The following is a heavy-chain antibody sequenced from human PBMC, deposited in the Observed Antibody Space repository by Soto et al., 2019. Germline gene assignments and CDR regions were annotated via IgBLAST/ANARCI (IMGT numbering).Heavy chain of an antibody. CDR3: ARDVAYYYDCSGYYLAY. J-gene: IGHJ4*02. Sequence: QVQLVESGGGVVQPGRSLRLSCAASGFTFSSYAMHWVRQAPGKGLEWVAVISYDGSNKYYADSVKGRFTISIDNSKNTLFLQMNSLRAEDTAVYYCARDVAYYYDCSGYYLAYWGQGTLVTVSS. CDR2: ISYDGSNK. D-gene: IGHD3-22*01. CDR1: GFTFSSYA. V-gene: IGHV3-30-3*01.